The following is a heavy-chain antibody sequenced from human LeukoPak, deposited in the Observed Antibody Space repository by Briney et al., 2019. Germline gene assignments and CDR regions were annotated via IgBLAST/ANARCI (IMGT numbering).Heavy chain of an antibody. Sequence: SETLSLTCTVSGGSISSSSYYRGWIRQPPGKGLEWIGTIYYSGTTYYNPSLKSRVTISVDTSKNQFSLKLSSVTAADTAVYYCARVKLGELSLGSAFDIWGQGTMVTVSS. CDR1: GGSISSSSYY. J-gene: IGHJ3*02. V-gene: IGHV4-39*07. D-gene: IGHD3-16*02. CDR3: ARVKLGELSLGSAFDI. CDR2: IYYSGTT.